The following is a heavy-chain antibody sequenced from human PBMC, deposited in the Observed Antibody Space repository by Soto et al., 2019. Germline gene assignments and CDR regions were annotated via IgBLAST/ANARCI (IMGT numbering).Heavy chain of an antibody. D-gene: IGHD3-10*01. CDR3: AKNGAVFAAFDI. CDR2: IRFDGTDE. V-gene: IGHV3-30*02. J-gene: IGHJ3*02. CDR1: KSIFTGYG. Sequence: GGSLRLSCAASKSIFTGYGMHWVRQTPGKGLEWVAVIRFDGTDEHYADSVKGRFTISRDNSKNMLYLQMNSLRAEDTAVYYCAKNGAVFAAFDIWGQGTMVTVSS.